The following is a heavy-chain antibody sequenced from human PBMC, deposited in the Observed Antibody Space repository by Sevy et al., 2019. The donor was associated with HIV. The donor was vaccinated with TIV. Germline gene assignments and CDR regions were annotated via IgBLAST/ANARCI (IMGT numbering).Heavy chain of an antibody. Sequence: GGSLRLSCAASGFTFSDHYMEWVRQAPGKGLEWVGRIRNKADSYTTEYAASVKGRFTISRDDSKNSLYLLMNSLKTVDTAVYYCATHAGIAAAARVFDYWGQGTLVTVSS. D-gene: IGHD6-13*01. V-gene: IGHV3-72*01. CDR3: ATHAGIAAAARVFDY. CDR1: GFTFSDHY. CDR2: IRNKADSYTT. J-gene: IGHJ4*02.